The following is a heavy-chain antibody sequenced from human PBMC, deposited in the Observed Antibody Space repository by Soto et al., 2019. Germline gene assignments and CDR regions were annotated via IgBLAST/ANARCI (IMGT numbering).Heavy chain of an antibody. CDR3: AKGFGGDPYWYFDL. CDR1: GFTLSSYG. D-gene: IGHD2-21*01. J-gene: IGHJ2*01. Sequence: QVQLVESGGGVVQPGTSLRLSCAASGFTLSSYGMHWVRQAPGKWLVWVAVTSYDGSDEYYADSAKGRFTIFRDNSKNTLHLQMNSLRTEDTAMYYCAKGFGGDPYWYFDLWGRGTLVTVSS. V-gene: IGHV3-30*18. CDR2: TSYDGSDE.